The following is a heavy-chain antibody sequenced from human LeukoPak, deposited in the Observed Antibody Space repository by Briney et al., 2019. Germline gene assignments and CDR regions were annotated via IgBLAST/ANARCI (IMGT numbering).Heavy chain of an antibody. CDR1: GFTFPTYA. D-gene: IGHD5-18*01. Sequence: GGSLRLSCAASGFTFPTYAMTWVRQAPGKGLEWVSGISHSGGSTYYADSVKGRFNISRDNSRNTVYLQMNSLRAEDTAVYYCAKPEFVDTATLLGGWGQGTLVTVSS. J-gene: IGHJ4*02. CDR3: AKPEFVDTATLLGG. CDR2: ISHSGGST. V-gene: IGHV3-23*01.